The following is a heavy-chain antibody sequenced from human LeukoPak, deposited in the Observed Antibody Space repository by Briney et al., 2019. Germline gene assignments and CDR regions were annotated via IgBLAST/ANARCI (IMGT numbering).Heavy chain of an antibody. D-gene: IGHD3-22*01. Sequence: SETLSLTCAVSGGSISSGGYSWSWIRQPPGKGLECIGFIYYRGSTYYNPSLKSRVTISVDTSKNQFSLKLSSVTAADTAVYYCARGRGYYDSSGYYRRNNWFDPWGQGTLVTVSS. CDR3: ARGRGYYDSSGYYRRNNWFDP. CDR1: GGSISSGGYS. CDR2: IYYRGST. J-gene: IGHJ5*02. V-gene: IGHV4-30-4*07.